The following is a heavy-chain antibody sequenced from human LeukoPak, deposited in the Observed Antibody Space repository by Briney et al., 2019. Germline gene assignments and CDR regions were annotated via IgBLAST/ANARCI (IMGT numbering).Heavy chain of an antibody. CDR2: IWYDGSNK. Sequence: PGGSLRLSCAASGFTFSSYGMHWVRQAPGKGLEWVAVIWYDGSNKYYADSVKGRFTISRDNSKNTPYLQMNSLRAEDTAVYYCARGGQLWFGEVDYWGQGTLVTVSS. V-gene: IGHV3-33*01. D-gene: IGHD3-10*01. CDR3: ARGGQLWFGEVDY. CDR1: GFTFSSYG. J-gene: IGHJ4*02.